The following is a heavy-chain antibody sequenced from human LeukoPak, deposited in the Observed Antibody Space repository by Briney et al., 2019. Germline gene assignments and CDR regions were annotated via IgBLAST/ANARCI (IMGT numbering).Heavy chain of an antibody. V-gene: IGHV3-74*01. Sequence: GGSLRLSCAASGFTFSSYWMHWVRQAPGKGLVWVSRINSDGSSTSYADSVKGRFTISRDNAKNTLYLQMNSLGAEDTAVYYCAKNTGSYGQYYFDYWGQGTLVTVSS. D-gene: IGHD1-26*01. CDR2: INSDGSST. CDR3: AKNTGSYGQYYFDY. J-gene: IGHJ4*02. CDR1: GFTFSSYW.